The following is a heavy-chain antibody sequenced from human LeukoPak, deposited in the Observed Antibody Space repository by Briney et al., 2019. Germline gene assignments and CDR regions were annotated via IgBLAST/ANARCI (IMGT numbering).Heavy chain of an antibody. CDR2: IYSGGST. J-gene: IGHJ6*03. V-gene: IGHV3-53*01. Sequence: GGSLRLSCAASGFTVSSNYMSWVRQAPGKGLEWVSVIYSGGSTYYADSVKGRFAISRDNSKNTLYLQMNSLRAEDTAVYYCARGRDLYDSSGYYSETTTYYYYYYMDVWGKGTTVTVSS. CDR3: ARGRDLYDSSGYYSETTTYYYYYYMDV. CDR1: GFTVSSNY. D-gene: IGHD3-22*01.